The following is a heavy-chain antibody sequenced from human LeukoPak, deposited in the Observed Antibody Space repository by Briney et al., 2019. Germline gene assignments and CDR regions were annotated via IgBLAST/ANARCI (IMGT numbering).Heavy chain of an antibody. D-gene: IGHD6-13*01. Sequence: RPLRLPCAAFGFTLSNYCMHRVRQAPGKGLEWVAVISYDGSENYYADSVKGRFTISRDKYKNTLYLQMNSLRAEDTAVYYCAKDRYSSSWYYFDYWGQGTLVTVSS. CDR3: AKDRYSSSWYYFDY. CDR1: GFTLSNYC. V-gene: IGHV3-30*18. CDR2: ISYDGSEN. J-gene: IGHJ4*02.